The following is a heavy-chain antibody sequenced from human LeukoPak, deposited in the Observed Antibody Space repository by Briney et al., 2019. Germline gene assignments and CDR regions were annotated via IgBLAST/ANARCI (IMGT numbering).Heavy chain of an antibody. Sequence: GGSLRLSCAASGFTFSGCGMHWVRQAPGKGLEWVAFIWYDGREKYYADSVKGQFTISRDNSKNTLYLQMNSLRAEETALYYCAKDLTYSCGLGSSPNAFDIWGQGTMVTVSS. D-gene: IGHD3-10*01. V-gene: IGHV3-30*02. J-gene: IGHJ3*02. CDR3: AKDLTYSCGLGSSPNAFDI. CDR1: GFTFSGCG. CDR2: IWYDGREK.